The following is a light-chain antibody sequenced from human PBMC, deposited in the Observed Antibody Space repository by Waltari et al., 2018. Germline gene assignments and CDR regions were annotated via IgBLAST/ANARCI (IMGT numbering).Light chain of an antibody. J-gene: IGLJ1*01. CDR1: TNDVVFSSL. CDR3: CSYAGSAWYV. V-gene: IGLV2-23*01. Sequence: QSALTQPASVSGSPGQSITISCTGTTNDVVFSSLVSWYHQHPGKAPNLMIYEGSKRPSGVSNRFSRSKSGNTASLTISGLQSEDEAEYYWCSYAGSAWYVFGSETKVTVL. CDR2: EGS.